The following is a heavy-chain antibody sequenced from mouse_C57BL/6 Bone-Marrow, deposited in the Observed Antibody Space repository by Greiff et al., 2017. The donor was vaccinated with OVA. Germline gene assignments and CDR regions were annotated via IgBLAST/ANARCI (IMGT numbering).Heavy chain of an antibody. CDR3: ARKSSITTETMDY. CDR2: ISDGGSYT. D-gene: IGHD1-1*01. CDR1: GFTFSSYA. Sequence: EVQLVESGGGLVKPGGSLKLSCAASGFTFSSYAMSWVRQTPEKRLEWVATISDGGSYTYYPDNVKGRFTISRDNAKNNLYLQMSHLKSEDTAMYYCARKSSITTETMDYWGQGTSVTVSS. V-gene: IGHV5-4*01. J-gene: IGHJ4*01.